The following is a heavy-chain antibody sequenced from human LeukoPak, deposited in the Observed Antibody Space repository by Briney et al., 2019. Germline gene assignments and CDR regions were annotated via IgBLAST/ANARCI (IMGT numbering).Heavy chain of an antibody. D-gene: IGHD3-10*01. CDR1: GGSFSGYY. Sequence: SETLSLTCAVYGGSFSGYYWSWIRQPPGKGMEWIGEINHSGGTNYNPSLKSRVTISVDTSKNQFSLKLSSVTAADTAVYYCARASYYGSGSYLDFDYWGQGTLVTVSS. V-gene: IGHV4-34*01. J-gene: IGHJ4*02. CDR3: ARASYYGSGSYLDFDY. CDR2: INHSGGT.